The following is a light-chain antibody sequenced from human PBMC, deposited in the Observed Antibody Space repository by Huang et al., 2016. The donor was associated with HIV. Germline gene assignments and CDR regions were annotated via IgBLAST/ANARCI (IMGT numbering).Light chain of an antibody. CDR2: ATS. J-gene: IGKJ2*01. CDR3: QQYSDYPRT. V-gene: IGKV1-16*01. Sequence: DIQMTQSPSSLSASVGDRVTITCRASQDISDYLAWFHQKPGKAPKSLIFATSTLHSGVPSRFSGSGSGTAFTLTINNLQPEDFATYYCQQYSDYPRTFGQGTKLDIK. CDR1: QDISDY.